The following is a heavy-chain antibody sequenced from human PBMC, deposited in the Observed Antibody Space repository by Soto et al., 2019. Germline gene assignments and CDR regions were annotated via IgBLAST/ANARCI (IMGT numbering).Heavy chain of an antibody. Sequence: EVQLVESGGGLIQPGGSLRLSCAASGFTVSRNYMSWVRQAPGKGLEWVSVIYSGGSTYYADSVKGRFTISRDNSKNTLDLQMNSLRAEDTAVYYCARWVPARPEGGLFGYWGQGTLVTVSS. CDR2: IYSGGST. D-gene: IGHD1-1*01. J-gene: IGHJ4*02. CDR3: ARWVPARPEGGLFGY. V-gene: IGHV3-53*01. CDR1: GFTVSRNY.